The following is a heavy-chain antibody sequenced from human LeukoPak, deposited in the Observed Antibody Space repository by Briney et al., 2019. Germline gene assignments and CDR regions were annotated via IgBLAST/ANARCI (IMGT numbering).Heavy chain of an antibody. J-gene: IGHJ4*02. V-gene: IGHV4-30-4*01. CDR2: LTESGRT. D-gene: IGHD2-15*01. CDR3: ARWSLRGCSGSPCFDY. Sequence: SQTLSLTCTVSGASISSGGYYWSWIRQPPGKGLEWVGELTESGRTSYNPSLKSRVTIAEDTSKNQFSLKLSSVTAADTAVYYCARWSLRGCSGSPCFDYWGQGTLVTVSS. CDR1: GASISSGGYY.